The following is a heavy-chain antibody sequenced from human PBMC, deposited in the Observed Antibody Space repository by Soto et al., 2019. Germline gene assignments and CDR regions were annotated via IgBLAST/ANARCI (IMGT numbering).Heavy chain of an antibody. Sequence: QVQLVQSGAEVKKPGASVKVSCKASGYTFITYGVSWVRQAPGQGLDWLGGISTYNGNTRYAERLHGRVTMTTDTTTNTAYMELRNLRSDDTAVYYCARGPTDYYDNSANYFLDYWGQGTLVTVSS. J-gene: IGHJ4*02. CDR1: GYTFITYG. CDR2: ISTYNGNT. CDR3: ARGPTDYYDNSANYFLDY. V-gene: IGHV1-18*01. D-gene: IGHD3-22*01.